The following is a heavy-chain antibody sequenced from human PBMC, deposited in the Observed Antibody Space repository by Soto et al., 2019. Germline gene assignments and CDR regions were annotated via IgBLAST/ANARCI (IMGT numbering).Heavy chain of an antibody. D-gene: IGHD1-26*01. CDR1: GGTFSSYA. V-gene: IGHV1-69*12. CDR3: ARDPSVWELSAFDI. Sequence: QVQLVQSGAEVKEHGSSVKVSCKASGGTFSSYAISWVRQAPGQGLEWMGGIIPIFGTANYAQKFQGRVTITADESTSTAYMELSSLRSEDTAVYYCARDPSVWELSAFDIWGQGTMVTVSS. J-gene: IGHJ3*02. CDR2: IIPIFGTA.